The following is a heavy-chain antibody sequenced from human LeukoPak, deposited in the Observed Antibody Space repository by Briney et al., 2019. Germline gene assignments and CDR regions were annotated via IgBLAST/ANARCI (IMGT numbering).Heavy chain of an antibody. CDR3: ARNYGGTSKYFDY. V-gene: IGHV1-2*02. J-gene: IGHJ4*02. D-gene: IGHD4-23*01. CDR2: ISPNSGGT. Sequence: ASVKVSCKASGYSFNDYYIHWVRQAPGQGLEWMGWISPNSGGTNYAQNFQGRVTMTRDTSITTAYMELSGLTSDDTALYYSARNYGGTSKYFDYWGQGTLVTVSS. CDR1: GYSFNDYY.